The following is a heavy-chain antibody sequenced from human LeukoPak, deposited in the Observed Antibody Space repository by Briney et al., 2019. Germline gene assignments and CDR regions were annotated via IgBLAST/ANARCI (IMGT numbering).Heavy chain of an antibody. V-gene: IGHV1-2*02. D-gene: IGHD1-26*01. J-gene: IGHJ4*02. CDR2: INPNSGGT. CDR1: GYTFTGYY. Sequence: GASVKVSCKASGYTFTGYYMHWVRQAPGQGLEWMGWINPNSGGTNYAQKFQGRVTMTRDTSISTAYMELSRLRSDDTAVYYCARDFRGGVGATGYWGQGTLVTVSS. CDR3: ARDFRGGVGATGY.